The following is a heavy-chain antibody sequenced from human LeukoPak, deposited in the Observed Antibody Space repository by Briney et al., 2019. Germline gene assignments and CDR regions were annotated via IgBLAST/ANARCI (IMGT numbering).Heavy chain of an antibody. CDR3: ARVGCGGDCYADAFDI. Sequence: VKVSFQASGYTFKKNYMHWVRQAPGQGLEWMGIINPSGGSTSYAQKFQGRVTMTRDTSTSTVYMELSSLRSEDTAIYYCARVGCGGDCYADAFDIWGQGTMGTVSS. V-gene: IGHV1-46*02. J-gene: IGHJ3*02. CDR2: INPSGGST. CDR1: GYTFKKNY. D-gene: IGHD2-21*02.